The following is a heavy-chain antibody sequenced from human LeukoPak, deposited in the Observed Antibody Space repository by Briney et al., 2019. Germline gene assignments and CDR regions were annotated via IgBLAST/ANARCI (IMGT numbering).Heavy chain of an antibody. Sequence: ASVKVSCKASGYTFTGYYMHWVRQAPGQGLEWMGWINPNSGGTNYAQKFQGRVTMTRDTSTSTAYMELSRLRSDDTAVYYCAIHEGYYYDSSGYLDYWGQGTLVTVSS. CDR1: GYTFTGYY. D-gene: IGHD3-22*01. CDR3: AIHEGYYYDSSGYLDY. V-gene: IGHV1-2*02. J-gene: IGHJ4*02. CDR2: INPNSGGT.